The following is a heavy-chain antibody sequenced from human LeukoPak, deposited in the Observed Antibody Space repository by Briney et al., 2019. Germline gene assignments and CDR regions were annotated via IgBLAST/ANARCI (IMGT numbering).Heavy chain of an antibody. D-gene: IGHD1-14*01. CDR1: GFTFSSYS. J-gene: IGHJ4*02. CDR2: ISSSLSYI. CDR3: GRDTGFDY. V-gene: IGHV3-21*01. Sequence: GGSLRLSCAASGFTFSSYSMNWVRQAPGKGLEWVSSISSSLSYIYYADSVKGRFTISRDNAKNSLYLQNNSLRADDTAVYYCGRDTGFDYWGQGTLVTVSS.